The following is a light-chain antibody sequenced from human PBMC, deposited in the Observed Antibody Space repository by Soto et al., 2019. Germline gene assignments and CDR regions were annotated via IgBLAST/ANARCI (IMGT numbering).Light chain of an antibody. CDR2: AAS. Sequence: IQMTQSPSSLSASVGDRVTITCRASQGISSYLAWYQQKPGKSPKLLIYAASTLQSGVPSRFSGSGSGTDFTLTISCLQSEDFATYYCQQYYSYPRTFGQGTKVDIK. J-gene: IGKJ1*01. CDR3: QQYYSYPRT. V-gene: IGKV1-8*01. CDR1: QGISSY.